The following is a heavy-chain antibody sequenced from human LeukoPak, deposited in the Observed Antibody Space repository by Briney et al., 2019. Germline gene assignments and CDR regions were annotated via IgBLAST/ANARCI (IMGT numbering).Heavy chain of an antibody. J-gene: IGHJ4*02. CDR2: ISYSGST. CDR1: GGSIISSSYY. D-gene: IGHD5-12*01. Sequence: PSETLSLTCTVSGGSIISSSYYWGWIRQSLGKGLEWIGSISYSGSTYYNPSLKSRVTISVDTSKNQFSLKLTSVTAADTAMYYRAKSNGYGLIDYWGQGTLVTVSS. CDR3: AKSNGYGLIDY. V-gene: IGHV4-39*01.